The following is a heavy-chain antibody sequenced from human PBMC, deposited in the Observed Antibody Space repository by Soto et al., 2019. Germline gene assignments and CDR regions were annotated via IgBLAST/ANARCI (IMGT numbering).Heavy chain of an antibody. D-gene: IGHD3-9*01. J-gene: IGHJ6*02. CDR1: GFSLSTSGMC. CDR2: IDWDDDK. Sequence: ESGPTLVNPTQTLTLTCTFSGFSLSTSGMCVSWIRQPPGKALEWLALIDWDDDKYYSTSLKTRLTISKDTSKTQVVLTLTNMDPVDTATYYCARSHYDISTGYYYYGMDVWGQGSTVTVSS. CDR3: ARSHYDISTGYYYYGMDV. V-gene: IGHV2-70*01.